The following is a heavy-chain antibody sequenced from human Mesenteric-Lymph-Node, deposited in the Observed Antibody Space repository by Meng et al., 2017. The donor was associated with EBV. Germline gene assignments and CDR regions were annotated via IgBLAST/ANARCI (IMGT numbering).Heavy chain of an antibody. V-gene: IGHV3-21*01. CDR1: GLTFMTYG. D-gene: IGHD3-10*01. Sequence: VRLVECGEGWVGPGGSLTFSFEAPGLTFMTYGRDWVGQAPGKGLEWVSSISSTSIYIKYADSLKGRFTISRDNGKNTLYLQMNSLRVEDTAIYYCARDYGSGSHFDYWGRGSLVTVSS. CDR3: ARDYGSGSHFDY. J-gene: IGHJ4*02. CDR2: ISSTSIYI.